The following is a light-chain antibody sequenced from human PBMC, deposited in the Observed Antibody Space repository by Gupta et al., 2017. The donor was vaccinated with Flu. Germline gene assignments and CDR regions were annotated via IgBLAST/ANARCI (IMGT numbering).Light chain of an antibody. Sequence: QSVLTQPASVSASPGMSITISCTGTSSDVGGYNYVSWYQQHPGKAPKLMIYEASNRPSGASNRFSGSKSGNTASLTISGLQAEDEADYYCSSYTSSSTLDVFGTGTKVTVL. CDR2: EAS. J-gene: IGLJ1*01. CDR1: SSDVGGYNY. CDR3: SSYTSSSTLDV. V-gene: IGLV2-14*01.